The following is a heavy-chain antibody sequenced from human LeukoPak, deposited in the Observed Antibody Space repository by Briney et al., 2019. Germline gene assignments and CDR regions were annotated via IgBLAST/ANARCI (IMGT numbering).Heavy chain of an antibody. D-gene: IGHD6-13*01. Sequence: PSETLSLTCTVFGGSISSSSYYWGWIRQPPGKELEWIGNIDYSGSVYYNPSLKSRITISADTSRNQFSLKVRSVTAADTAVYYCARDGEVLSSSWFWFDPWGQGTLVTVSS. V-gene: IGHV4-39*07. CDR2: IDYSGSV. CDR3: ARDGEVLSSSWFWFDP. CDR1: GGSISSSSYY. J-gene: IGHJ5*02.